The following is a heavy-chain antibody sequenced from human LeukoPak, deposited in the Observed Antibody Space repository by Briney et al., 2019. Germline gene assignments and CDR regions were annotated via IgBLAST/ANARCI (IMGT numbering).Heavy chain of an antibody. D-gene: IGHD3-3*02. CDR1: GGSISSSY. V-gene: IGHV4-59*08. CDR3: AGHPRISWFDP. J-gene: IGHJ5*02. Sequence: KPSESLSLTCTDPGGSISSSYWSWIRQPPGKRLEWIGYIYNNGYSGSTNYNPSLKSRVTISVDTSKGQFSLKLTSVTAADTAVYYCAGHPRISWFDPWGQGTLVTVSS. CDR2: IYNNGYSGST.